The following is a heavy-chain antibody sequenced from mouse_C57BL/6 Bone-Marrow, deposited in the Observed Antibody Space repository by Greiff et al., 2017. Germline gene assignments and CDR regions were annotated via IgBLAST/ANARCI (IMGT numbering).Heavy chain of an antibody. Sequence: EVQRVESGGGLVQPKGSLKLSCAASGFSFNTYAMNWVRQAPGKGLEWVARIRSKSNNYATYYADSVKDRFTISRDDSESMLYLQMHNLKTEDTAMYYCVRGGIYFDVWGTGTTVTVSS. CDR3: VRGGIYFDV. CDR2: IRSKSNNYAT. V-gene: IGHV10-1*01. J-gene: IGHJ1*03. CDR1: GFSFNTYA.